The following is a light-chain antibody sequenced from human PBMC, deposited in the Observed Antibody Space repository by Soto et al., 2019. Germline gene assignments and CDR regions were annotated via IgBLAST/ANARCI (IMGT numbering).Light chain of an antibody. CDR2: EVS. CDR3: SSFTSSDTDV. V-gene: IGLV2-14*01. J-gene: IGLJ1*01. Sequence: QPLLTQPPSVSGPPGQWITISCTGTKSEIGGNNFFSWNQHHQGKAPKLMIFEVSNRPSGVSNRVSGSKSGNTASLTMFGLQTEDDAYYYCSSFTSSDTDVFGTGTKVTVL. CDR1: KSEIGGNNF.